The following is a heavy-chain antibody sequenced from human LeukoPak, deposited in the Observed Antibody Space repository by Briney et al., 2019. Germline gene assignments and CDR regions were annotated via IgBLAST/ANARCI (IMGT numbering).Heavy chain of an antibody. D-gene: IGHD6-19*01. CDR3: ASGIAVAGTDFQH. Sequence: SGGSLRLSCAASGSTFSSYSMNWVRQAPGKGLEWVSSISSSSSYIYYADSVKGRFTISRDNAKNSLYLQMNSLRAEDTAVYYCASGIAVAGTDFQHWGQGTLVTVSS. V-gene: IGHV3-21*01. CDR2: ISSSSSYI. J-gene: IGHJ1*01. CDR1: GSTFSSYS.